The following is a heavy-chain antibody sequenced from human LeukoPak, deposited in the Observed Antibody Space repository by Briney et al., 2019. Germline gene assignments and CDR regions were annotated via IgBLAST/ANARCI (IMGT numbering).Heavy chain of an antibody. Sequence: GGSLRLSCAASGFTFSKYAMSWVRQAPGKGLEWVSTVNDRGTGTYYADSVKGRFTISRDNSKNTLYLQMNSLRAEDTAVYYCARGIAARNYWGQGTLVTVSS. CDR3: ARGIAARNY. V-gene: IGHV3-23*01. D-gene: IGHD6-6*01. J-gene: IGHJ4*02. CDR1: GFTFSKYA. CDR2: VNDRGTGT.